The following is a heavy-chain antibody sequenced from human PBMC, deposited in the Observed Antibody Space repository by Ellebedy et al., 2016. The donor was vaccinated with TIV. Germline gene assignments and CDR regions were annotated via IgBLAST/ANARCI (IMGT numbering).Heavy chain of an antibody. CDR2: IYYSGST. CDR1: GGSISSGGYY. V-gene: IGHV4-31*03. J-gene: IGHJ5*02. Sequence: SETLSLTXTVSGGSISSGGYYWSWIRQHPGKGLEWIGYIYYSGSTYYNPSLKSRVTISVDTSKNQFSLKLSSVTAADTAVYYCARAPARRINWFDPWGQGTLVTVSS. CDR3: ARAPARRINWFDP. D-gene: IGHD6-6*01.